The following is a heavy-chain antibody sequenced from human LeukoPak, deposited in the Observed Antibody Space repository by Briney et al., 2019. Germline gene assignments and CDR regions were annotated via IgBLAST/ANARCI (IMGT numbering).Heavy chain of an antibody. Sequence: ASVKVSCKASGYTFTSYGISWVRQAPGQGLEWMGWISAYNGNTNYAQKFQGRVTMTRDTSISTAYMELSRLGSDDTAVYYCARGIFTVPIDYWGQGTLVTVSS. J-gene: IGHJ4*02. V-gene: IGHV1-18*01. CDR1: GYTFTSYG. CDR2: ISAYNGNT. CDR3: ARGIFTVPIDY. D-gene: IGHD4-17*01.